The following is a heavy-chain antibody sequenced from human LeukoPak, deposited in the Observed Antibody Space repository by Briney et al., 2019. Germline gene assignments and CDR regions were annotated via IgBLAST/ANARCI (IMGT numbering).Heavy chain of an antibody. CDR2: IYSGGST. V-gene: IGHV3-53*01. CDR1: GSTVSSNY. J-gene: IGHJ2*01. Sequence: PGGSLRLSCAASGSTVSSNYMSWVRQAPGKGLEWVSVIYSGGSTYYADSVKGRFTISRDNSKNTLYLQMNSLRVEDTAVYYCARGIAAAGTDWYFDLWGRGTLVTVSS. CDR3: ARGIAAAGTDWYFDL. D-gene: IGHD6-13*01.